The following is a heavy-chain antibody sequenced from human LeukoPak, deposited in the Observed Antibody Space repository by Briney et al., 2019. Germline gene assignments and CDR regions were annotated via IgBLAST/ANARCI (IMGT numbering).Heavy chain of an antibody. CDR2: MYSRGSF. CDR3: VSGPNYYDSSGYYRAEYFQY. J-gene: IGHJ1*01. CDR1: GDSISSSNW. V-gene: IGHV4-28*05. Sequence: SDTLSLTCAVSGDSISSSNWGGWIRQPPGEGLGWIGYMYSRGSFYYKPSLRGRVTMSVDTTKNHFSLRLSSVTAVDTAVYYCVSGPNYYDSSGYYRAEYFQYWGQGTLVTVSS. D-gene: IGHD3-22*01.